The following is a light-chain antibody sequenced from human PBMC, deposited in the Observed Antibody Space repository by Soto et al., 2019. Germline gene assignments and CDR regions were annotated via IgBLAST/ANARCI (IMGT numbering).Light chain of an antibody. CDR3: QQYRSWPLS. CDR1: QSLNSH. V-gene: IGKV3-15*01. J-gene: IGKJ4*01. Sequence: EIVMTQSPTTLSVSPGERATLSCGASQSLNSHLAWYQQTPGQAPRVLIYGASTRATGIPARFSGSGSETEFTLTISSLQSEDFAIYYCQQYRSWPLSFGGGTKVEI. CDR2: GAS.